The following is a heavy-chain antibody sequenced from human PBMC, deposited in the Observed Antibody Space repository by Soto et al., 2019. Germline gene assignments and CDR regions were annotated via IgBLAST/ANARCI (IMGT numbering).Heavy chain of an antibody. CDR2: IKQDGSEK. Sequence: GSLRLSCAASGFTFSSYWMSWVRQAPGKGLEWVANIKQDGSEKYYVDSVKGRFTISRDNAKNSLYLQMNSLRAEDTAVYYCARDDFWSGYPRLPDGSLDYWGQGTLVTVSS. CDR3: ARDDFWSGYPRLPDGSLDY. D-gene: IGHD3-3*01. CDR1: GFTFSSYW. J-gene: IGHJ4*02. V-gene: IGHV3-7*03.